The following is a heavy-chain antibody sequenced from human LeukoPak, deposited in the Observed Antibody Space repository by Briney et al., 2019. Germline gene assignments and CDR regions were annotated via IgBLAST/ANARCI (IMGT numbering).Heavy chain of an antibody. CDR2: INPNSGGT. CDR1: GYTFTGYY. V-gene: IGHV1-2*02. CDR3: ARDLDSTVAFDI. J-gene: IGHJ3*02. Sequence: ASVKVSCKASGYTFTGYYMHWVRQAPGQGLEWMGWINPNSGGTNYAQKFQGRVTMTRDTSISTAYMELSRLRSDDTAVYYCARDLDSTVAFDIWGQGTMVTVSS. D-gene: IGHD4-17*01.